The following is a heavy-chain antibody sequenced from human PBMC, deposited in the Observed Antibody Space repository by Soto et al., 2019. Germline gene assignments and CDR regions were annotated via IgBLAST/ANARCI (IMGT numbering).Heavy chain of an antibody. J-gene: IGHJ4*02. CDR1: GGSISSDVYY. CDR3: DRGPTVNTDY. Sequence: QVQLQESGPGLVKPSQTLSLTCTVSGGSISSDVYYWSWFRQPPGKGLEWIGYLYSCGSTYYNPSLKCHVSIRVDTSNNQFSLKLSSVTAADTAVYYCDRGPTVNTDYWGQGALVTVAS. CDR2: LYSCGST. D-gene: IGHD4-17*01. V-gene: IGHV4-30-4*01.